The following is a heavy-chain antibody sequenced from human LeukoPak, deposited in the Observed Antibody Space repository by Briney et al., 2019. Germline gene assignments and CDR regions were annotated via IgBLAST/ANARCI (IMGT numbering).Heavy chain of an antibody. V-gene: IGHV4-59*08. Sequence: SETLSLTCTVSGGSISSYYWSWSRQPPEKGQERIGYIYYSGSTNYNPSLTSRVTITVDTSKNQFSLKLSSVSAAATAAYLFARGGYDSSGYYAPAGFDYWGQGTLVTVSS. CDR3: ARGGYDSSGYYAPAGFDY. CDR2: IYYSGST. CDR1: GGSISSYY. J-gene: IGHJ4*02. D-gene: IGHD3-22*01.